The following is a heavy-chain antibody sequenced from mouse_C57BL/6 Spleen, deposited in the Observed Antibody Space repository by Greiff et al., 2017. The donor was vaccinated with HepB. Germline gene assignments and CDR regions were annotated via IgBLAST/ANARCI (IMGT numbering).Heavy chain of an antibody. Sequence: VQLQESGAELVRPGTSVKVSCKASGYAFTNSLIEWVKQRPGQGLEWIGVINPGSGGTNYNEKFKGKATLTADKSSSTAYMQLSSLTSEDSAVYFCAGDYDDAMDYWGQGTSVTVSS. V-gene: IGHV1-54*01. D-gene: IGHD2-4*01. CDR1: GYAFTNSL. CDR3: AGDYDDAMDY. CDR2: INPGSGGT. J-gene: IGHJ4*01.